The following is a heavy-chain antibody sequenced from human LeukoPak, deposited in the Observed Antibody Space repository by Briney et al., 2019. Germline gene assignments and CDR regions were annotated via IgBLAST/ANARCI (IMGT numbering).Heavy chain of an antibody. J-gene: IGHJ5*02. D-gene: IGHD3-22*01. Sequence: GGSLRLSCAASGFTFSSYEMNWVRQAPGKGLEWVSAISGSGGSTYYADSVKGRFTISRDNSKNTLYLQMNSLRAEDTAVYYCAKTKSEYYYDSSGPLFDPWGQGTLVTVSS. CDR3: AKTKSEYYYDSSGPLFDP. V-gene: IGHV3-23*01. CDR1: GFTFSSYE. CDR2: ISGSGGST.